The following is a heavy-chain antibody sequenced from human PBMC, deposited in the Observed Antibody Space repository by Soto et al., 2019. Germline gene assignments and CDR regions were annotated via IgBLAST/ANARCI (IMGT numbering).Heavy chain of an antibody. CDR1: GGSISHYY. V-gene: IGHV4-59*12. CDR2: IYYSGST. Sequence: PSETLSLTCTVSGGSISHYYWSWIRQPPGKGLEWIGYIYYSGSTNYNPSLKSRVTISVDTSKNQFSLKLSSVTAADTAVYYCARDPTPWGQGTLVTVSS. J-gene: IGHJ5*02. CDR3: ARDPTP.